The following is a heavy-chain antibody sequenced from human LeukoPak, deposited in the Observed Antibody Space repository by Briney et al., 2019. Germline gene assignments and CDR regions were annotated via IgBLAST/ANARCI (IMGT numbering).Heavy chain of an antibody. CDR2: TRGNGET. CDR1: GLSFSSFA. Sequence: GGSLRLSCAASGLSFSSFAMSWVRQGPARGLEWVSSTRGNGETFYADSVKGRFTLSSDSSRNTVYFQLNNLRVEDTAIYYCATASWVSSTDAVRWGQGTLVTVSS. CDR3: ATASWVSSTDAVR. J-gene: IGHJ4*02. V-gene: IGHV3-23*01. D-gene: IGHD3-16*01.